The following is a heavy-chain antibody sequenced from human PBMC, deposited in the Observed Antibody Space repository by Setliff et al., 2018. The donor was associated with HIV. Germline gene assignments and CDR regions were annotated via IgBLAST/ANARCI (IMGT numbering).Heavy chain of an antibody. CDR2: FNPNSRVT. J-gene: IGHJ4*02. Sequence: ASVKVSCKASGFIFTDYQIHWVRQAPGQGLEWMGRFNPNSRVTNSPQKFQGRVTMTRDTSINTAYMELSRLTSDDTAFYYCAREPTGDFWSGYSSRGLDYWGQGTLITVSS. CDR1: GFIFTDYQ. V-gene: IGHV1-2*06. CDR3: AREPTGDFWSGYSSRGLDY. D-gene: IGHD3-3*01.